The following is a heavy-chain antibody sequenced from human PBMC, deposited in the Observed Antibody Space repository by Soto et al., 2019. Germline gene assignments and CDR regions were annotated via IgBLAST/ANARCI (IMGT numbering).Heavy chain of an antibody. Sequence: QVQLQESGPGLVKPSGTLSLTCAVSSGSISSSDWWSWVRQPPGKGLEWIGEIHHLGSTNYNPSLKSRVTISVDKSKNQFSLKLSSVTAADTAVYYCARCPYDDIWGSYRPYFDYWGQGTLVTVSS. CDR2: IHHLGST. J-gene: IGHJ4*02. D-gene: IGHD3-16*02. CDR1: SGSISSSDW. CDR3: ARCPYDDIWGSYRPYFDY. V-gene: IGHV4-4*02.